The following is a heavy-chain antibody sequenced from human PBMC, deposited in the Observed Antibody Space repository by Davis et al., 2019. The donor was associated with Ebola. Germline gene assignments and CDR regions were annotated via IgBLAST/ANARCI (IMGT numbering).Heavy chain of an antibody. V-gene: IGHV3-30-3*01. J-gene: IGHJ4*02. CDR3: AKDPGGHTGESDY. Sequence: GESLKISCAASGFTFSSYAMHWVRQAPGKGLEWVAVISYDGSNKYYADSVKGRFTIFRDNSKNTLYLQMNSLRPEDTAMYYCAKDPGGHTGESDYWGQGTLVIVSS. CDR2: ISYDGSNK. D-gene: IGHD2-8*02. CDR1: GFTFSSYA.